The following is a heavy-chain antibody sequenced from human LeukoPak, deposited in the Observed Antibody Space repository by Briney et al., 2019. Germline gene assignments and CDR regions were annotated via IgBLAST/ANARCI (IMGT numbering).Heavy chain of an antibody. CDR1: GFTFSSYW. V-gene: IGHV3-21*01. CDR2: ISSSSSYI. D-gene: IGHD2-8*02. J-gene: IGHJ4*02. Sequence: GGSLRLSCAASGFTFSSYWMSWVRQAPGKGLEWVSSISSSSSYIYYADSVKGRFTISRDNAKNSLYLQMNSLRAEDTAVYYCARGLSRTAFDYWGQGTLVTVSS. CDR3: ARGLSRTAFDY.